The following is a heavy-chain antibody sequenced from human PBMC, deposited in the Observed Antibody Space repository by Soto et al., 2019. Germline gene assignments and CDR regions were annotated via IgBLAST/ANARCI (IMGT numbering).Heavy chain of an antibody. V-gene: IGHV3-74*01. D-gene: IGHD3-3*01. J-gene: IGHJ4*02. Sequence: GGSLRLSCAASGFTFSSYWMHWVRQAPGKGLVWVSRINSDGSSTSYADSVKGRFTISRDNAKNTLYLQMNSLRAEDTAVYYCARDYDFWSGYRSHRDPGDYFDYWGQGTLVTVSS. CDR1: GFTFSSYW. CDR3: ARDYDFWSGYRSHRDPGDYFDY. CDR2: INSDGSST.